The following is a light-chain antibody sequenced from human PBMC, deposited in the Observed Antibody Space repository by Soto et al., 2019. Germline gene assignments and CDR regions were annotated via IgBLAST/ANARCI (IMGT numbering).Light chain of an antibody. Sequence: EIVMTQSPATLSVSPGERATLSCRASQSVSSNLAWYQQKPGQAPRLLIYGASTRATGIPARFSGSGSGTEFTLPISSLLSEVFAVFYGKQYNNWPRTLGQGTKVDIK. CDR1: QSVSSN. CDR3: KQYNNWPRT. J-gene: IGKJ1*01. V-gene: IGKV3-15*01. CDR2: GAS.